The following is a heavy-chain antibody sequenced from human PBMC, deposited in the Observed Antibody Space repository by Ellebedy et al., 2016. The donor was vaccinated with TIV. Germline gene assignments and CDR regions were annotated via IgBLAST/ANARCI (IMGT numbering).Heavy chain of an antibody. D-gene: IGHD3-10*01. CDR1: GDSVSVDSINTY. CDR2: IQTTGST. J-gene: IGHJ5*02. CDR3: ARGLRASGSFRFDP. Sequence: SETLSLTCTVSGDSVSVDSINTYWTWIRQPAGKGLEWIGRIQTTGSTNYKSSLTSRVTMSLDTSKNQFSLKLNSVTAAETAVYYCARGLRASGSFRFDPWGQGILVTVFS. V-gene: IGHV4-4*07.